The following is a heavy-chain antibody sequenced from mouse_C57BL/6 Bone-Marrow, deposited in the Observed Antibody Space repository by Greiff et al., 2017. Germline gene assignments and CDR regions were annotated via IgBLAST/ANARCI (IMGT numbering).Heavy chain of an antibody. D-gene: IGHD2-10*01. CDR3: ARRPTPYYFDY. CDR2: ISSGSSTI. J-gene: IGHJ2*01. Sequence: EVKVVESGGGLVKPGGSLKLSCAASGFTFSDYGMHWVRQAPEKGLEWVAYISSGSSTIYYADTVKGRFTISRDNAKNTLFLQMTSLRSEDTAMYYCARRPTPYYFDYWGQGTTLTVSS. CDR1: GFTFSDYG. V-gene: IGHV5-17*01.